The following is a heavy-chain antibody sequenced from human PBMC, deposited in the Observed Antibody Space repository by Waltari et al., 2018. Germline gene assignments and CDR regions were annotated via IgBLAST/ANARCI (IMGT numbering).Heavy chain of an antibody. CDR2: ISGSGGST. D-gene: IGHD6-13*01. Sequence: EVQLLESGGGLVQPGGSLRLSCAAPGFTFSSYTMSWVRQAPGKGLEWVSAISGSGGSTYYADSVKGRFTISRDNSKNTLYLQMNSLRAEDTAVYYCAKVVSSSWYLDYWGQGTLVTVSS. V-gene: IGHV3-23*01. J-gene: IGHJ4*02. CDR1: GFTFSSYT. CDR3: AKVVSSSWYLDY.